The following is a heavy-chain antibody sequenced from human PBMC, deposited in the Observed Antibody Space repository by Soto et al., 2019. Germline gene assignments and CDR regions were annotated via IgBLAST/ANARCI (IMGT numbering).Heavy chain of an antibody. CDR3: TRWNGYGDL. J-gene: IGHJ5*02. CDR1: GFSFSPYG. D-gene: IGHD1-1*01. V-gene: IGHV3-23*01. Sequence: EMQLLESGGGLVQPGGSLRLSCVVSGFSFSPYGVTWVRQAPGKGLEWVCVVSGGSGVTHYTDSVKGRFTISGDDSKNTVYLQMHSLRGEDMAVYYCTRWNGYGDLWGQGTLVTVSS. CDR2: VSGGSGVT.